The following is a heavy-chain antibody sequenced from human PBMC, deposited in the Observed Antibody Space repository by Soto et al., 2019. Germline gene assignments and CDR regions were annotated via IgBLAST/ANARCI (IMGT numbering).Heavy chain of an antibody. V-gene: IGHV1-18*01. CDR3: ARDGLGYCISTSCPGGLPYYGMDV. J-gene: IGHJ6*02. CDR2: ISADNGNT. CDR1: GYTFTSYG. Sequence: ASVKVSCKASGYTFTSYGISWVRQAPGQGLEWMGWISADNGNTNYSQKFQGRVTITRDTSASTAYMELSSLRSEDTAVYYCARDGLGYCISTSCPGGLPYYGMDVWGQGTTVTVSS. D-gene: IGHD2-2*01.